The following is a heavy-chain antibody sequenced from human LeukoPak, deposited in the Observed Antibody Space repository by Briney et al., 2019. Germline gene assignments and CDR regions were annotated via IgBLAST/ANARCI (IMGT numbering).Heavy chain of an antibody. CDR3: AKDSSGYDYYFDY. CDR2: ISWDGGST. J-gene: IGHJ4*02. D-gene: IGHD3-22*01. V-gene: IGHV3-43*01. CDR1: GFTFDDYT. Sequence: GGSLRLSCAASGFTFDDYTMHWVRQAPGKGLEWVSLISWDGGSTYYADSVKGRFTISRDNSKNPLYLQMNSLRTEDTALYYCAKDSSGYDYYFDYWGQGTLVTVSS.